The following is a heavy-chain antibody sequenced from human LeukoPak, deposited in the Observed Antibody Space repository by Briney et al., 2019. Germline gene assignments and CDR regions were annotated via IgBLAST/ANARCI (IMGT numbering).Heavy chain of an antibody. Sequence: ASVKVSCKASGYTFTGYYMHWVRQAPGQGLEWMGWINPNSGGTNYAQKFQGRVTMTRDTFISTAYMELSRLRSDDTAVYYCARSRYDSSGYPGYWGQGTLVTVSS. V-gene: IGHV1-2*02. J-gene: IGHJ4*02. CDR1: GYTFTGYY. D-gene: IGHD3-22*01. CDR2: INPNSGGT. CDR3: ARSRYDSSGYPGY.